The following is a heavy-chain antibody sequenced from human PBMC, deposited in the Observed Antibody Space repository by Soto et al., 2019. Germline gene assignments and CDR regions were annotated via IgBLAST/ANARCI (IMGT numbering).Heavy chain of an antibody. D-gene: IGHD1-26*01. CDR2: TYYRSKWYN. J-gene: IGHJ5*01. V-gene: IGHV6-1*01. Sequence: QVQLQQSEPGLVKPSQTLSLTCAISGDSVSSSSVTWNWIMQSPSRGLEWLGRTYYRSKWYNDYAESVKSRITINPDTSKNQFSLHLNSVTPEDAAVYSCVRLIGNSWLDFWGQGTLVTVSS. CDR1: GDSVSSSSVT. CDR3: VRLIGNSWLDF.